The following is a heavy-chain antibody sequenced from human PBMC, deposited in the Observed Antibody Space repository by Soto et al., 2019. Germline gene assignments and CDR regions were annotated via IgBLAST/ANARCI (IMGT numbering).Heavy chain of an antibody. CDR2: INPSGGST. V-gene: IGHV1-46*01. J-gene: IGHJ4*02. D-gene: IGHD2-15*01. CDR3: ARQYCSGGSCYTLDY. Sequence: ASVKVSCKASGYTFTSYFMPWVRQAPGQGLEWMGIINPSGGSTSYAQKFQGRVTMTRDTSTSTVYMELSSLRSEDTAVYYCARQYCSGGSCYTLDYWGQGTLVTVSS. CDR1: GYTFTSYF.